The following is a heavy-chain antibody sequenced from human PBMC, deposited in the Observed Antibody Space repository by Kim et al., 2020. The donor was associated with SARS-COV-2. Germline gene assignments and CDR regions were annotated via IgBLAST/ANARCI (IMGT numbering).Heavy chain of an antibody. V-gene: IGHV3-30*04. D-gene: IGHD5-12*01. CDR3: ATSGGGYVYFDY. Sequence: GGSLRLSCAASGFTFSSYAMHWVRQAPGKGLEWVAVISYDGSNKYYADSVKGRFTISRDNSKNTLYLQMNSLRAEDTAVYYCATSGGGYVYFDYWGQGTL. CDR1: GFTFSSYA. CDR2: ISYDGSNK. J-gene: IGHJ4*02.